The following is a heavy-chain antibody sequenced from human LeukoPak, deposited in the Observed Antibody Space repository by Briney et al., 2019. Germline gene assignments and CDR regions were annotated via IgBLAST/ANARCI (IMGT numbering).Heavy chain of an antibody. CDR3: AISVGGGWFSYFDY. D-gene: IGHD6-19*01. Sequence: ASVKVSCKASGYTFTSYGISWVRQAPGQGLEWMGWISAYSGNTNYAQNLQGRVTMTTDTSTSTAYMERRSLRSDDTAVYYCAISVGGGWFSYFDYCGQGTLVTVSS. CDR1: GYTFTSYG. CDR2: ISAYSGNT. V-gene: IGHV1-18*01. J-gene: IGHJ4*02.